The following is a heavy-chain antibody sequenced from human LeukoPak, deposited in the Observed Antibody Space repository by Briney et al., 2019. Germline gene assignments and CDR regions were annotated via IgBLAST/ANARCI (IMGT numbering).Heavy chain of an antibody. D-gene: IGHD1-14*01. V-gene: IGHV3-9*01. CDR1: GFTFDDYA. CDR2: ISWNSGSI. Sequence: GRSLRLSCAASGFTFDDYAMHWVRQAPGKGLEWVSGISWNSGSIGYVDSVKGRFTISRDNAKNSLYLQMNSLRAEDTALYYCATGTVAGTFDYWGQGTLVTVSS. J-gene: IGHJ4*02. CDR3: ATGTVAGTFDY.